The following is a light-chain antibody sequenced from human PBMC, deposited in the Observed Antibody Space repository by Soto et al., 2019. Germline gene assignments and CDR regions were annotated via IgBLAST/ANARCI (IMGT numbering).Light chain of an antibody. CDR2: GDT. V-gene: IGLV1-44*01. Sequence: QSVLPQPPSASGTPGQRVTISCSGSSSNIGSHSVNWYQQFPGTAPKLLIYGDTQRPSGVPDRFSGSKSDSSASLAISGLQSEDEADYYCGAWDVNLNGWAFGGGTKLTVL. J-gene: IGLJ2*01. CDR3: GAWDVNLNGWA. CDR1: SSNIGSHS.